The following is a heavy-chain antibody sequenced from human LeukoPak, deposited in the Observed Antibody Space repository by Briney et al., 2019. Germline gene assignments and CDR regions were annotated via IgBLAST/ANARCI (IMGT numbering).Heavy chain of an antibody. Sequence: GGYLRRSCAASGFTFSSYWMHRVRQAPGQELVWFTRINNDGSNTSCADSVKGRFTISRDNAENTLYLQMNSLRAEDTAVYYCARGNSASGYSGYDGAFDIWGQGTMVTVSP. CDR3: ARGNSASGYSGYDGAFDI. D-gene: IGHD5-12*01. CDR1: GFTFSSYW. V-gene: IGHV3-74*01. J-gene: IGHJ3*02. CDR2: INNDGSNT.